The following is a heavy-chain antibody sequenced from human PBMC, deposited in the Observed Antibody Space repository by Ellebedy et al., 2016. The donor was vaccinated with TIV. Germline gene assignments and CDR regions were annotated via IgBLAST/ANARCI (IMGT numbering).Heavy chain of an antibody. CDR1: GGSFSGYY. Sequence: SETLSLTXAVYGGSFSGYYWSWIRQPPGKGLEWIGEINHSGSTNYNPSLKSRVTISVDTSKNQFSLKLSSVTAADTAVYYCARVSPYCSSTSCPNEGVDPWGQGTLVTVSS. D-gene: IGHD2-2*01. J-gene: IGHJ5*02. V-gene: IGHV4-34*01. CDR2: INHSGST. CDR3: ARVSPYCSSTSCPNEGVDP.